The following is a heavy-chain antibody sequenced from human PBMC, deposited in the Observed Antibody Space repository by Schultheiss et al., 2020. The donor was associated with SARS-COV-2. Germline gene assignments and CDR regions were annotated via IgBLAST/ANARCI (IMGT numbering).Heavy chain of an antibody. J-gene: IGHJ4*02. V-gene: IGHV3-23*01. D-gene: IGHD1-26*01. Sequence: GGSLRLSCAASGFTFSSYAMSWVRQAPGKGLEWVSAISGSGGSTYYADSVKGRFTISRDNSKNTLYLQMNSLRAEDTAVYYCARHRGGGSYYYDRDNFDYWGQGTLVTVSS. CDR3: ARHRGGGSYYYDRDNFDY. CDR2: ISGSGGST. CDR1: GFTFSSYA.